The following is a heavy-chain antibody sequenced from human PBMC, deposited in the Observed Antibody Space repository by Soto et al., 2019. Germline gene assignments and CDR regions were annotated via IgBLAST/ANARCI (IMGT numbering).Heavy chain of an antibody. V-gene: IGHV4-31*03. CDR3: ARVSATGTRWFDP. CDR1: GGSISSGAYY. Sequence: PAETLSLTCTVSGGSISSGAYYWFCMRQHPGKGLEWIGYISHRGTAYYTPSLKSRVSLSVDPSKSQFSLNVTSLTAADTAVYYCARVSATGTRWFDPWGPGTLVTVSS. J-gene: IGHJ5*02. D-gene: IGHD6-13*01. CDR2: ISHRGTA.